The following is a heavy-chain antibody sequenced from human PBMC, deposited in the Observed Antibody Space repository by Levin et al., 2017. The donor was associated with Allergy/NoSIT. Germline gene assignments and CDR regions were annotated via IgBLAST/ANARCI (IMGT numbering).Heavy chain of an antibody. J-gene: IGHJ4*02. V-gene: IGHV4-30-4*01. CDR3: ARGAGYYDTSVVRD. CDR1: GGSITSGDYY. Sequence: PSETLSLTCTVSGGSITSGDYYWSWIRQPPGKGLEWFGYIHNGGSTYYNPSLKSRVTISIDRSKNQFSLNLNSVTAADTAVYYCARGAGYYDTSVVRDWGQGTLVTVSA. CDR2: IHNGGST. D-gene: IGHD3-22*01.